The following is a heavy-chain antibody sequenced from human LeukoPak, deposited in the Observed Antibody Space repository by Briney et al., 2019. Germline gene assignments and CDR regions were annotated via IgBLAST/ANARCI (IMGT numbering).Heavy chain of an antibody. D-gene: IGHD4-17*01. Sequence: HPGGSLRLSCAASGFTFSSYGMHWVRQAPGKGLEWVAFIRYDGSNKYYADSVKGRFTISRDNSKNTLYLQMNSLRAEDTAVYFCARDPNGDYIGAFDMWGRGTMVSVSS. CDR2: IRYDGSNK. CDR1: GFTFSSYG. J-gene: IGHJ3*02. CDR3: ARDPNGDYIGAFDM. V-gene: IGHV3-30*02.